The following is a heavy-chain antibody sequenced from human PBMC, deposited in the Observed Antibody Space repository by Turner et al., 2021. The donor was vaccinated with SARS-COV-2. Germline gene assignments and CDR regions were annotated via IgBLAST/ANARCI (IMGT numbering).Heavy chain of an antibody. CDR1: GFTFSSYA. Sequence: EVQLLESGGGLVQPGGSLRLSCAASGFTFSSYAMSGVRQETGKGLEWVSVISGSGGRTYYADSVKGRFTISRDNSKNALYLQMNSLRAEDTAVYYCAKNEMAMIVVVITLFDYWGQGTLVTVSS. CDR2: ISGSGGRT. D-gene: IGHD3-22*01. CDR3: AKNEMAMIVVVITLFDY. J-gene: IGHJ4*02. V-gene: IGHV3-23*01.